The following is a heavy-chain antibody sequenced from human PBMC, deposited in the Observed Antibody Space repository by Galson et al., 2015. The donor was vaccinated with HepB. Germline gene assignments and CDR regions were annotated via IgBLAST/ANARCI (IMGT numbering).Heavy chain of an antibody. V-gene: IGHV3-7*01. Sequence: SLRLSCAVSGFSISTYWMTWVRQAPGKGLECVAHIKPDGSENYYVDSVKGRFTISRDNARNSLYLQMNSLRAEDTAVYFSTRRAGVLWGQGTLVTVSS. CDR1: GFSISTYW. J-gene: IGHJ4*02. CDR3: TRRAGVL. CDR2: IKPDGSEN. D-gene: IGHD3-10*01.